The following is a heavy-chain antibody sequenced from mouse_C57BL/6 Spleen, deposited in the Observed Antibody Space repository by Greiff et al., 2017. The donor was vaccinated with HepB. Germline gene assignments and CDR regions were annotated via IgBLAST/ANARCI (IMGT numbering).Heavy chain of an antibody. CDR2: IYPSDSET. CDR1: GYTFTSYW. D-gene: IGHD2-3*01. V-gene: IGHV1-61*01. Sequence: VQLQQSGAELVRPGSSVKLSCKASGYTFTSYWMDWVKQRPGQGLEWIGNIYPSDSETHYNQKFKDKATLTVDKSSSTAYMQLSSLTSEDSAVYYCARDGYYGGAMDYWGQGTSVTVSS. CDR3: ARDGYYGGAMDY. J-gene: IGHJ4*01.